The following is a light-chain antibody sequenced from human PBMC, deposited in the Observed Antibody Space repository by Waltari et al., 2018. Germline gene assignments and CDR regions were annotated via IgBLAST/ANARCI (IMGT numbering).Light chain of an antibody. V-gene: IGKV3-20*01. J-gene: IGKJ4*01. CDR2: GAS. Sequence: EIVLTQSPGTLSLSPGERATLSCRAGQSVSSGYVAWYHQKHGQAPRLLIYGASRRATGIPDRFSGSGSGTDFTLTSNRLEPEYSGVYYCQQYGSSPPLNFGGGTKVEI. CDR3: QQYGSSPPLN. CDR1: QSVSSGY.